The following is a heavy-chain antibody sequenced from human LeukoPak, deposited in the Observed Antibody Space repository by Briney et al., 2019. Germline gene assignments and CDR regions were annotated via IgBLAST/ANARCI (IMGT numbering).Heavy chain of an antibody. CDR1: GFTFSSYW. J-gene: IGHJ4*02. Sequence: GGSLRLSCAASGFTFSSYWMPWVRHAPGKGLVWVSRINSDGSSTSYADSVKGRFTISRDNAKNTLYLQMNSLRAEDTAVYYCARTPSGDSSGARGFDYWGQGTLVTVSS. CDR2: INSDGSST. V-gene: IGHV3-74*01. D-gene: IGHD6-19*01. CDR3: ARTPSGDSSGARGFDY.